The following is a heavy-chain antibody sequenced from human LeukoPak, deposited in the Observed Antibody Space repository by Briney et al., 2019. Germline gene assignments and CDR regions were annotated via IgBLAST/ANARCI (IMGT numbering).Heavy chain of an antibody. CDR3: ARGYSRAAFDI. Sequence: PGGSLRLSCVGFGFTFSNYLMNWVRQAPGKGLEWVSFISSTGGIIYYADAVKGRFTVSRDNAKNSLLLQMNSLRAEDTALYYCARGYSRAAFDIWGQGTMVTVSS. J-gene: IGHJ3*02. D-gene: IGHD2-15*01. V-gene: IGHV3-48*01. CDR1: GFTFSNYL. CDR2: ISSTGGII.